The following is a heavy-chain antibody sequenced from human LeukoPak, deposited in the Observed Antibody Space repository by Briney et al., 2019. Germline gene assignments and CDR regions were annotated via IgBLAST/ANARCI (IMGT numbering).Heavy chain of an antibody. CDR1: GGTFSSYA. D-gene: IGHD1-7*01. J-gene: IGHJ4*02. CDR3: ARLTTGTRDY. Sequence: ALVKVSCKASGGTFSSYAISWVRQAPGQGLEWMGGIIPIFGTANYAQKFQGRVTITTDESTSTAYMELSSLRSEDTAVYYCARLTTGTRDYWGQGTLVTVSS. CDR2: IIPIFGTA. V-gene: IGHV1-69*05.